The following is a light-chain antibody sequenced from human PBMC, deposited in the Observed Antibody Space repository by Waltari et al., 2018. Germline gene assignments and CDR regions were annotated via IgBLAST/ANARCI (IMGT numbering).Light chain of an antibody. CDR2: KDN. CDR1: ALPTQK. CDR3: QSADSSGTLKWF. V-gene: IGLV3-25*03. Sequence: SSELTQPPSLSVSPGQTARITCSGDALPTQKTYWYQQKSGQAPLLRIYKDNQRPSGVPERFSGSKSGKTVTLTVSGVQAEDEADYYCQSADSSGTLKWFFGGGTKLTVL. J-gene: IGLJ2*01.